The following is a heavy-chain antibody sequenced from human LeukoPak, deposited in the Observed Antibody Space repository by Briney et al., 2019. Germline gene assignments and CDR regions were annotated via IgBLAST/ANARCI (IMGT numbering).Heavy chain of an antibody. V-gene: IGHV3-23*01. CDR3: AREYSSSSGRYFDY. J-gene: IGHJ4*02. CDR1: GFTFSSYA. CDR2: ISGSGGST. D-gene: IGHD6-6*01. Sequence: PGGSLRLSCAASGFTFSSYAINWVRQAPGKGLEWVSIISGSGGSTYYADSVKGRFTISRDNAKNTLYLQMNSLRAEDTAVYYCAREYSSSSGRYFDYWGQGTLVTVSS.